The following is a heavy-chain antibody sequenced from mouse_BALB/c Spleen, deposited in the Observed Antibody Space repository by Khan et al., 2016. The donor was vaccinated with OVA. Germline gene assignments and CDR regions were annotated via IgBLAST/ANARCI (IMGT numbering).Heavy chain of an antibody. D-gene: IGHD1-1*01. CDR1: GFTFSTYG. Sequence: EVQLVESGGDLVKPGGSLKLSCAASGFTFSTYGMSWVRQAPDKRLEWVATVSTGGSYTYYPDSVKGRFTISRDNAKNTLYLQMSGLRSEDTARFYCKRLAYYYDSEGVAYWGQGTLVTVSA. CDR2: VSTGGSYT. V-gene: IGHV5-6*01. J-gene: IGHJ3*01. CDR3: KRLAYYYDSEGVAY.